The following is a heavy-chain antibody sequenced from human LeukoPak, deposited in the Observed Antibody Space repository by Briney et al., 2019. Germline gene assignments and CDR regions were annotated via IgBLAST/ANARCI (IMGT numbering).Heavy chain of an antibody. CDR3: ARHGHHHHYDG. Sequence: SETLSLTCTVSGGSNSNSKKLDWGSARQSPGMGLEWIGSIYYSESPYYNPSLKSRVTISVGTSKNQFSLKLTSVTAADTTVYSWARHGHHHHYDGWGQGTLVTVSS. D-gene: IGHD4-17*01. CDR2: IYYSESP. V-gene: IGHV4-39*01. J-gene: IGHJ4*02. CDR1: GGSNSNSKKLD.